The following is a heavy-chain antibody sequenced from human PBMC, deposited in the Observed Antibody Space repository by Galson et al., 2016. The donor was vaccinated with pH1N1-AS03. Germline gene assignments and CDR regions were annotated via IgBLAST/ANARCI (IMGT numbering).Heavy chain of an antibody. Sequence: SLRLSCAASGFTFSSYGMHWVRQAPGKGLEWVAVIWYDGSNKYYADSVKGRFTISRDNSKNTLYLQMNSLRAEDTAVYYCARVVEDYYDSSGYLNWFDPWGQGTLVTVSS. D-gene: IGHD3-22*01. CDR3: ARVVEDYYDSSGYLNWFDP. CDR1: GFTFSSYG. CDR2: IWYDGSNK. V-gene: IGHV3-33*01. J-gene: IGHJ5*02.